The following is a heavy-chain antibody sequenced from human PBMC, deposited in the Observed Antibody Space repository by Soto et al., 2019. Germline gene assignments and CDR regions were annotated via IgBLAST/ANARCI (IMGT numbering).Heavy chain of an antibody. CDR2: IYYSGST. Sequence: SETLSLTCTVSGGSISSSSYYWGWIRQPPGKGLEWIGSIYYSGSTYYNPSLKSRVTISVDTSKNQFSLKLSSVTAADTAVYYCASPATSIAARTGDYWGQGTLVTVSS. J-gene: IGHJ4*02. CDR1: GGSISSSSYY. CDR3: ASPATSIAARTGDY. V-gene: IGHV4-39*01. D-gene: IGHD6-6*01.